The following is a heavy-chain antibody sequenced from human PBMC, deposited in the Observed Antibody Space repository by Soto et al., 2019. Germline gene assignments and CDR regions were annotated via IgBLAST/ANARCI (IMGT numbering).Heavy chain of an antibody. CDR3: ATHSVYSSGWNNSPRAPNEYLPH. Sequence: GASVKVSCKASGYTFTSYYMHLVRQAPGQGLEWMGIINPSGGSTSYAQKFQGRVTMTRDTSTSTVYMELSSLRSEDTAVYYCATHSVYSSGWNNSPRAPNEYLPHWVQGTLVTVSS. V-gene: IGHV1-46*01. CDR2: INPSGGST. D-gene: IGHD6-19*01. CDR1: GYTFTSYY. J-gene: IGHJ1*01.